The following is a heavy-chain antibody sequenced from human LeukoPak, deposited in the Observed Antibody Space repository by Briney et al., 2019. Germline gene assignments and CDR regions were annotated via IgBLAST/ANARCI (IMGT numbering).Heavy chain of an antibody. V-gene: IGHV3-23*01. J-gene: IGHJ4*02. D-gene: IGHD6-19*01. CDR2: ISGIGGST. Sequence: GGSLRLSCAASGFTFSSYAMSWVRQAPGKGLEWVSAISGIGGSTYYADSVKGRFTISRDNSKNTLYLQMNSLRAEDTAVYYCAKDRASRGWYGAHDYWGQGTLVTVSS. CDR1: GFTFSSYA. CDR3: AKDRASRGWYGAHDY.